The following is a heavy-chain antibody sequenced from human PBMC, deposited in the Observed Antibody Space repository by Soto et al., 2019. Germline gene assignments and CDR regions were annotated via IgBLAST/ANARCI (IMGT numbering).Heavy chain of an antibody. CDR2: MNPKSGYT. Sequence: QVQLVQSGAEVKKPGASVKVSCKASGYTFTTYDINWVRQAPGQRLEWVGWMNPKSGYTGFAQKFQGRVSMTRDTSINTAYMELSSLRSEDTAVYYCVRVGGSIDSWGQGTLVTVSS. D-gene: IGHD2-21*01. J-gene: IGHJ4*02. V-gene: IGHV1-8*01. CDR3: VRVGGSIDS. CDR1: GYTFTTYD.